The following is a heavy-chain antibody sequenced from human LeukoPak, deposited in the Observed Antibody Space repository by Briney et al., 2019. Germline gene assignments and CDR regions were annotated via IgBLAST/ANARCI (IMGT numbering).Heavy chain of an antibody. CDR2: ISDSSGTI. Sequence: PGGSLRVSCAASGFTFNTYGMSWVRQAPGKGLEWVSSISDSSGTIYYADSVKGRFAISRDNSKNTLYLQMNSLRAEDTAVYYCAKSGSYASAWYAGDRFDHWGQRTLVTVSS. J-gene: IGHJ5*02. D-gene: IGHD6-19*01. CDR3: AKSGSYASAWYAGDRFDH. V-gene: IGHV3-23*01. CDR1: GFTFNTYG.